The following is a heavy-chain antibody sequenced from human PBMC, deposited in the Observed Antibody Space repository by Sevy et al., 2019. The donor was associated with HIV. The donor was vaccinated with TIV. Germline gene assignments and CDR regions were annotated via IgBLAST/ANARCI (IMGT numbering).Heavy chain of an antibody. CDR2: INHSGIT. J-gene: IGHJ4*02. CDR3: VRQDLATAAPRPY. D-gene: IGHD6-6*01. V-gene: IGHV4-34*01. CDR1: GEPFSGYY. Sequence: SETLSLTCTVHGEPFSGYYWSWIRQPPGKGLEWMGEINHSGITHYNPSLKSRVTLSVDTSKNPFSLKLSPVTAADTAVYYCVRQDLATAAPRPYWGQGSLVTVSS.